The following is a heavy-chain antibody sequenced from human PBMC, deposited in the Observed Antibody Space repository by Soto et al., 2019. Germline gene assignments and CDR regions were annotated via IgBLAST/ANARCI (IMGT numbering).Heavy chain of an antibody. Sequence: SGPTLVNPTQTLTLTCTFSGFSLSTSEVGVGWIRQPPGKALEWLALIYWDDDKRYSPSLKSRLTITKDTSKNQVVLTMTNMDPVDTATYYCAHRPYSSGWEPYNWFDPWGQGTLVTVSS. J-gene: IGHJ5*02. V-gene: IGHV2-5*02. D-gene: IGHD6-19*01. CDR3: AHRPYSSGWEPYNWFDP. CDR2: IYWDDDK. CDR1: GFSLSTSEVG.